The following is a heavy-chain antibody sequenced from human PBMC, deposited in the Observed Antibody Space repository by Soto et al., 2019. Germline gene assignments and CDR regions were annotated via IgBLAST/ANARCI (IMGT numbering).Heavy chain of an antibody. CDR1: GFTFSDHY. V-gene: IGHV3-72*01. Sequence: EVHLVESGGGLVQPGGSLRLSCAASGFTFSDHYMDWVRQAPGKGLEWVGRSRNKANSYTTDYAASVKGRFIVSRDDSKNLLFLQMSSLKTEDTAVYYCARLLWNGGTYDFDYWGQGTLVTVSS. J-gene: IGHJ4*02. D-gene: IGHD1-26*01. CDR2: SRNKANSYTT. CDR3: ARLLWNGGTYDFDY.